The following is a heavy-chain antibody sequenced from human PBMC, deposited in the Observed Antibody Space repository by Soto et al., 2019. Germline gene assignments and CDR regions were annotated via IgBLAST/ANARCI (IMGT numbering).Heavy chain of an antibody. D-gene: IGHD2-2*01. CDR1: GYSFTSYW. CDR2: IYPGDSDT. V-gene: IGHV5-51*01. J-gene: IGHJ4*02. CDR3: ARHSYSGYCSSTSCYGFDY. Sequence: PGESLKISCKGSGYSFTSYWIGWVRQMPGKGLEWMGIIYPGDSDTRYSPSFQGQVTISADKSISTAYLQWSSLKASDTAMYYCARHSYSGYCSSTSCYGFDYWRQGTLVTVSS.